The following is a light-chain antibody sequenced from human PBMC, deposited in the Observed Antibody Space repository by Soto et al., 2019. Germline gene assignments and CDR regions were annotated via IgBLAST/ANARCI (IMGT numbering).Light chain of an antibody. CDR1: GSDVGSYNR. V-gene: IGLV2-18*02. Sequence: QSVLTQPPSVSGSPGQSVTISCTGTGSDVGSYNRVSWYQQPPGTAPKLMIYDVSNRPSGVPDRFSGSKSGNTASLTISGLQAEDDADYYCSSYTSSNTYVFGTGTKVTVL. CDR3: SSYTSSNTYV. J-gene: IGLJ1*01. CDR2: DVS.